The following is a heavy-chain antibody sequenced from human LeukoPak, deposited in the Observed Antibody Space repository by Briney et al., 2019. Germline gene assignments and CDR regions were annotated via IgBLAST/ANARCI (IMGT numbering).Heavy chain of an antibody. Sequence: AVKVSCKASGCTFSSYAISWVRQAPGQGLEWMGGIIPIFGTANYAQKFQGRVAITADESTSTAYMELSSLRSEDTAVYCCASYSTVTAIRPFDYWGQGTLVTVSS. CDR2: IIPIFGTA. J-gene: IGHJ4*02. V-gene: IGHV1-69*13. CDR1: GCTFSSYA. CDR3: ASYSTVTAIRPFDY. D-gene: IGHD2-21*02.